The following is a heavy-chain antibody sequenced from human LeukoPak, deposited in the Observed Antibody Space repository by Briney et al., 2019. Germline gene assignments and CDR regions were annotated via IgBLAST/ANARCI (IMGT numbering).Heavy chain of an antibody. D-gene: IGHD4-23*01. J-gene: IGHJ4*02. V-gene: IGHV3-20*04. CDR2: INWNGGNT. CDR3: ARGRDYGGNKWAFDY. CDR1: GFTFDDYG. Sequence: GGSLRLSCAASGFTFDDYGMSWVRQPPGKGLEWVSGINWNGGNTDYADSVKGRFTISRDNAKNSLYLQMNSLGAEDTALYYCARGRDYGGNKWAFDYWGQGTLVTVSS.